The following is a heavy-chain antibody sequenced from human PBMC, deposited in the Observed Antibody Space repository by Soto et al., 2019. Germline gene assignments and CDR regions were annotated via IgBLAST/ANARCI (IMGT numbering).Heavy chain of an antibody. Sequence: ASVKVSCKASGYTFTSYGISWVRQAPGQGLEWMGWISAYNGNTNYAQKLQGRVTMTTDTSTSTAYMELRSLRSDDTAVYYCARVRQQLVPPYYYYYGMDVLGQGTTVTVSS. D-gene: IGHD6-13*01. CDR1: GYTFTSYG. CDR2: ISAYNGNT. V-gene: IGHV1-18*01. J-gene: IGHJ6*02. CDR3: ARVRQQLVPPYYYYYGMDV.